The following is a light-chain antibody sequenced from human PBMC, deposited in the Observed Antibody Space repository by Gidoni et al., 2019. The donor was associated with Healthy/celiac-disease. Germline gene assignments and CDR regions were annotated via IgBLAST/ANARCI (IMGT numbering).Light chain of an antibody. Sequence: SYVLTQPPSVSVAPRQTARFTGGGNNSGSKSVHWYQQKPGQAPVLVVYDDSDPPSGIPERCSGSNSGNTATLTISRVEAGDEADYYCQVWDSSSDRPVVFGGGTKLTVL. V-gene: IGLV3-21*02. J-gene: IGLJ2*01. CDR2: DDS. CDR1: NSGSKS. CDR3: QVWDSSSDRPVV.